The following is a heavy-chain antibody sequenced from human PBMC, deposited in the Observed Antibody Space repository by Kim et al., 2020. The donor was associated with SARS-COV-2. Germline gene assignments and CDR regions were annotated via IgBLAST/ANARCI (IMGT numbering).Heavy chain of an antibody. V-gene: IGHV1-18*01. CDR3: ARRKPLADDFDD. CDR1: GYTFDSYS. CDR2: IIPFNGNT. Sequence: ASVKVSCQASGYTFDSYSITWVRQAPGQGPEWMGWIIPFNGNTKYAQKFQGRVIMSTDTSTNTSYMELGSLKTDDTAVYYCARRKPLADDFDDWCQGTLV. D-gene: IGHD6-19*01. J-gene: IGHJ4*02.